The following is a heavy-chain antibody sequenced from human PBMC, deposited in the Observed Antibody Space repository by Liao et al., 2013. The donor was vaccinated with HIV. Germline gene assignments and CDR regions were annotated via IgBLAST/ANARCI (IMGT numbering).Heavy chain of an antibody. CDR3: ARATQITMVRGVLTGYYFDY. CDR2: FYASGTT. Sequence: QVQLQESGPGLVRPSETLSLTCTVSGGSISSNYWSWIRQPAGKGLEWIGRFYASGTTNYNPSLQSRVTMSVDTSKNQFSLKLXSVTAADTAVYYCARATQITMVRGVLTGYYFDYWGRRNPGHRLL. V-gene: IGHV4-4*07. CDR1: GGSISSNY. D-gene: IGHD3-10*01. J-gene: IGHJ4*01.